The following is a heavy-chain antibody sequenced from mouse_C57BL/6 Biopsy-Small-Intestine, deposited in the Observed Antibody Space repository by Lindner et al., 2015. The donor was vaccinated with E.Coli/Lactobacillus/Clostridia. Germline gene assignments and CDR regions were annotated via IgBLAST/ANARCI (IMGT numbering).Heavy chain of an antibody. CDR3: ARAYYSNYAWFAY. D-gene: IGHD2-5*01. Sequence: VQLRGVWGGLVKPGGSLKLSCAASGFTFSSYAMSWVRQTPEKRLEWVATISDGGSYTYYPDNVKGRFTISRDNAKNNLYLQMSHLKSEDTAMYYCARAYYSNYAWFAYWGQGTLVTVSA. CDR1: GFTFSSYA. CDR2: ISDGGSYT. J-gene: IGHJ3*01. V-gene: IGHV5-4*01.